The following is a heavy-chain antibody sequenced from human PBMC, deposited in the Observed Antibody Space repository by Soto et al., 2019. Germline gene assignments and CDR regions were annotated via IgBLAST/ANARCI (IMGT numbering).Heavy chain of an antibody. Sequence: GGSLRLSCAASGFTFSSYGMHWVRQAPGKGLEWVAVIWHDASNKYYADSVKGRFTISRDNSKNTLFLQMNSLRAEDTAVYYCAGQYCDSSSCYALYWGQGTLVTVSS. J-gene: IGHJ4*02. CDR2: IWHDASNK. D-gene: IGHD2-2*01. CDR3: AGQYCDSSSCYALY. V-gene: IGHV3-33*01. CDR1: GFTFSSYG.